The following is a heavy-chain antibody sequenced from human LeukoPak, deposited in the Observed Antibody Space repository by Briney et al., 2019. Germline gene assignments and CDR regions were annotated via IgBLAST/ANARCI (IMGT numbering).Heavy chain of an antibody. J-gene: IGHJ3*02. CDR3: AKAPSGDSSGYYTDAFDI. CDR2: ISWNSGRI. CDR1: GFTFNGYA. Sequence: PGRSLRLSCAASGFTFNGYAMHWVRQAPGKGLEWVSGISWNSGRIGYADSVKGRFTTSRDNAKNSLYLQMNSLRAEDTAFYYCAKAPSGDSSGYYTDAFDIWGQGTMVTVSS. D-gene: IGHD3-22*01. V-gene: IGHV3-9*01.